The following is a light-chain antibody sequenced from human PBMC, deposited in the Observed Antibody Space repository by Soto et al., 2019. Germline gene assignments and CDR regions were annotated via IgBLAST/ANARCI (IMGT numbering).Light chain of an antibody. CDR3: TSYTTSSTWV. CDR1: SSDVGVYNY. V-gene: IGLV2-14*01. Sequence: QSALTQPASVSGSPGQSITISCTGTSSDVGVYNYVSWYQHHPGKAPKVLIFEVSNRPSGISNRFSGSKSGNTASLTISGLQAEDEAAYYCTSYTTSSTWVFGGGTKLTVL. CDR2: EVS. J-gene: IGLJ3*02.